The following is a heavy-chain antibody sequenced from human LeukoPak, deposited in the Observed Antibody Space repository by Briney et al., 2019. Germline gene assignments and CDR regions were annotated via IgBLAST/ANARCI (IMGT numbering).Heavy chain of an antibody. CDR3: TRVQYISSLGDYGMDV. J-gene: IGHJ6*02. V-gene: IGHV4-34*01. CDR2: INHSGSH. CDR1: GGSFSCYY. Sequence: PSETLSLICAVYGGSFSCYYWSWIRQPPGKWLEWMWEINHSGSHNYNPPLKSRVTISVDTPKNQFFLKLSSVTAADTAVYYCTRVQYISSLGDYGMDVWGQGDTVTASS. D-gene: IGHD6-6*01.